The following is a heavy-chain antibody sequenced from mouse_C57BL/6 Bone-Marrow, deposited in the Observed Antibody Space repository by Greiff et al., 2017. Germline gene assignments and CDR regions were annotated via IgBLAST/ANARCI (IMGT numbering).Heavy chain of an antibody. D-gene: IGHD1-1*01. Sequence: EVKLVVSGGGLVKPGGSLKLSCAVSGFTFSDYGMHWVRQAPGKGLEWVAYISSGSSTIYYADTVKGRFTISRGNAKNTLFLQMTSLRSEDTSMYYCARYYGSSFDYWGQGTTLTVSS. J-gene: IGHJ2*01. V-gene: IGHV5-17*01. CDR3: ARYYGSSFDY. CDR1: GFTFSDYG. CDR2: ISSGSSTI.